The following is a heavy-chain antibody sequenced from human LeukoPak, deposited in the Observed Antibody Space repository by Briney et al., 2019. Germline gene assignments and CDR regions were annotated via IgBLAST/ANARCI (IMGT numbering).Heavy chain of an antibody. J-gene: IGHJ3*02. D-gene: IGHD4-23*01. CDR3: ARNYGGNSDDAFDI. CDR2: ISAYNGNT. V-gene: IGHV1-18*04. CDR1: GYSFTGYY. Sequence: ASVKVSCKASGYSFTGYYIHWVRQAPGQGLEWMGWISAYNGNTNYAQKLQGRVTMTTDTSTSTAYMELRSLRSDDTAVYYCARNYGGNSDDAFDIWGQGTMVTVSS.